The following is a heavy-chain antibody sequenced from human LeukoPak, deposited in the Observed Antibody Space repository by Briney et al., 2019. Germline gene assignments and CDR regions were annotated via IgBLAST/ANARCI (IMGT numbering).Heavy chain of an antibody. CDR3: ARDPHYGSGSYDDAFDI. D-gene: IGHD3-10*01. V-gene: IGHV1-69*06. Sequence: ASVKVSCKASGGTFSSYAISWVRQAPGQGLEWMGGIIPIFGTANYAQKFQGRVTITADKSTSTAYMELSSLRSEDTAVYYCARDPHYGSGSYDDAFDIWGQGTMVTVSS. CDR1: GGTFSSYA. CDR2: IIPIFGTA. J-gene: IGHJ3*02.